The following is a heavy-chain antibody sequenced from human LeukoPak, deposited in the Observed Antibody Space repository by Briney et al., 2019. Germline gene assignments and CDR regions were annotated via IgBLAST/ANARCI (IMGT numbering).Heavy chain of an antibody. D-gene: IGHD3-10*01. Sequence: GASVKVSCKASGYSFTSYYIHWVRQAPGQGLEWMGIINPSGGSTSYAPKFQGRVTMTRDTSTSTAYMELSSLRSEDTAVYYCARDIYTTGSLGYWGQGTLVTVSS. CDR3: ARDIYTTGSLGY. V-gene: IGHV1-46*01. CDR2: INPSGGST. J-gene: IGHJ4*02. CDR1: GYSFTSYY.